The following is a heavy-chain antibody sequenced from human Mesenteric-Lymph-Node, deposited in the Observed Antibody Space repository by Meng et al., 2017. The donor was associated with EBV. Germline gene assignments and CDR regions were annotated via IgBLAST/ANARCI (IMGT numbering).Heavy chain of an antibody. CDR1: GHTFTDYG. D-gene: IGHD3-16*01. Sequence: QVQRVHSAAEEKKPVDSVKVSCKAFGHTFTDYGLSWVRQAHGQGHEWMGCISGYNGNTNYAQRCQGRVTMTTDTSTSTADMELRSLRSDDTAVYYCARDGGAGEDKGYWGQGTLVTVSS. V-gene: IGHV1-18*01. CDR2: ISGYNGNT. CDR3: ARDGGAGEDKGY. J-gene: IGHJ4*02.